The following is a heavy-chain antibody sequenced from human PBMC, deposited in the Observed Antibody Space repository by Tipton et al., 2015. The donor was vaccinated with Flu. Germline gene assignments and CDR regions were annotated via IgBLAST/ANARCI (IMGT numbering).Heavy chain of an antibody. CDR2: IDYIGST. Sequence: TLSLTCTVSGGSISGYYWSWIRQSPGRGLEWIGYIDYIGSTNYSPSLLSRVTISSDTSKNQFSLKLNSVTAADTAVYYCARTNLRYFENRNTFDIWGQGTMVTVSS. CDR1: GGSISGYY. J-gene: IGHJ3*02. V-gene: IGHV4-59*08. CDR3: ARTNLRYFENRNTFDI. D-gene: IGHD3-9*01.